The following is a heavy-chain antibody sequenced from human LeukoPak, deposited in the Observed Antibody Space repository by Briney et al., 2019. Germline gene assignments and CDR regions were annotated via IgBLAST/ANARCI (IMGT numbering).Heavy chain of an antibody. Sequence: PSETLSLTCAVYGGSFSGYYWSWIRQPPGKGLEWIGEINHSGSTNYNPSLKSRVTISVDTSKNQFSLKLSSVTAADTAVYYCARVGRDGYNYVDYWGQRTLVTVSS. CDR1: GGSFSGYY. J-gene: IGHJ4*02. D-gene: IGHD5-24*01. CDR2: INHSGST. V-gene: IGHV4-34*01. CDR3: ARVGRDGYNYVDY.